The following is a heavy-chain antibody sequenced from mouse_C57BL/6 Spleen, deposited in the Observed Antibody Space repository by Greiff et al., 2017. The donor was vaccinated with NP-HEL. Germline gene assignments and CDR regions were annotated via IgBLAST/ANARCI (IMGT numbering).Heavy chain of an antibody. J-gene: IGHJ4*01. CDR1: GYAFSSSW. V-gene: IGHV1-82*01. CDR2: IYPGGGDT. CDR3: ARRRPPSSSAMDY. Sequence: VQRVESGPELVKPGASVKISCKASGYAFSSSWMNWVKQRPGKGLEWIGRIYPGGGDTNYNGKFKGKATLTADKSSSTAYMQLSSLTSEDSAVYFCARRRPPSSSAMDYWGQGTSVPVSS.